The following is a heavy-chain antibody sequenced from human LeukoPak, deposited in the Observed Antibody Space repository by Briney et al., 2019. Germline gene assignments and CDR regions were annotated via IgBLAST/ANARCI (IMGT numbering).Heavy chain of an antibody. J-gene: IGHJ4*02. CDR3: ATEGGDTNFDY. Sequence: PGGSLRLSCAASGFFVSSNYMSWVRQAPGKGLEWVSVIYSGGSTYYADSVKGRFTISRDNSKNTLYLQMNSLRVEDTAVYYCATEGGDTNFDYWGQGTLVTVSS. V-gene: IGHV3-53*01. D-gene: IGHD3-16*01. CDR1: GFFVSSNY. CDR2: IYSGGST.